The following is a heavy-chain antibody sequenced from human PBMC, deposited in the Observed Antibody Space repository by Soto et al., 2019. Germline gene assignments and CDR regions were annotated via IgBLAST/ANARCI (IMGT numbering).Heavy chain of an antibody. CDR1: GYTLTSYA. CDR3: ARGPSGYDFGDYVDH. J-gene: IGHJ4*02. Sequence: QVQLVQSGAEVKKPGASVKISCKASGYTLTSYAIHWVRQAPGQSLEWMGWINAGNGNTKYSQKFQGRVTITRDTSANAAYMDLSSLRFEDTAVYYCARGPSGYDFGDYVDHWGQGALVTVSS. D-gene: IGHD4-17*01. V-gene: IGHV1-3*01. CDR2: INAGNGNT.